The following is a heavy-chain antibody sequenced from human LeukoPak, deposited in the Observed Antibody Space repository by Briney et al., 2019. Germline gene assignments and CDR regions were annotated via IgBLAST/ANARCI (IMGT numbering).Heavy chain of an antibody. CDR1: GYSFTTYW. CDR3: ARQTVTTPFDY. J-gene: IGHJ4*02. CDR2: IYPGDSDT. Sequence: GESLKISCKGSGYSFTTYWIGWVRQMPGKGLEWMGIIYPGDSDTRYSPSFQGQVTISVDKSTSTAYLQWSSLKASDTAMYFCARQTVTTPFDYWGQGTLVTVSS. V-gene: IGHV5-51*01. D-gene: IGHD4-17*01.